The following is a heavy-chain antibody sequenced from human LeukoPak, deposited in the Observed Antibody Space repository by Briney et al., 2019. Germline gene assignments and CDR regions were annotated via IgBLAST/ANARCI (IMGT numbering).Heavy chain of an antibody. CDR1: GYSFTSYW. CDR2: IYPGDSDT. CDR3: ARSWRGYCSGGSCYHNWFDP. D-gene: IGHD2-15*01. J-gene: IGHJ5*02. V-gene: IGHV5-51*01. Sequence: HGESLKISCKGSGYSFTSYWIGWVRQMPGKGLEWMGIIYPGDSDTRYSPSFQGQVTISADKSISTAYLQWSSLKASDTAMYYCARSWRGYCSGGSCYHNWFDPWGQGTVVTVSS.